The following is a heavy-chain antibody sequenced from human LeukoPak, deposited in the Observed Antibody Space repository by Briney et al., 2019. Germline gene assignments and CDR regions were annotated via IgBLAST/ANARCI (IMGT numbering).Heavy chain of an antibody. Sequence: TSETLSLTCTVSGGSISSSSYYWGWIRQPPGKGLEWIGSIYYSGSTYYNPSLKSRVTISVDTSKNQFSLKLSSVTAADTAVYYCARCGITMIVDYYMDVWGKGTTVTISS. V-gene: IGHV4-39*01. J-gene: IGHJ6*03. CDR3: ARCGITMIVDYYMDV. CDR1: GGSISSSSYY. D-gene: IGHD3-22*01. CDR2: IYYSGST.